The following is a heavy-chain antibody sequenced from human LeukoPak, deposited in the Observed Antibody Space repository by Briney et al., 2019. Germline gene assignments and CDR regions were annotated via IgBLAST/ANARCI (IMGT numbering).Heavy chain of an antibody. CDR1: GGSFSGYY. V-gene: IGHV4-34*01. D-gene: IGHD3-22*01. CDR2: INHSGST. Sequence: PSETLSLTCAVYGGSFSGYYWSWIRQPPGKGLEWIGEINHSGSTNYNPSLKSRVTISVDTSKNQFSLKLSSVTAADTAVYYCARDPGYYYDSSGYFWGQGTPVTVSS. CDR3: ARDPGYYYDSSGYF. J-gene: IGHJ4*02.